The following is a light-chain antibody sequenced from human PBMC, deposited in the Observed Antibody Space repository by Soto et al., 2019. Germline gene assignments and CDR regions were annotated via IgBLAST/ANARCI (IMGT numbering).Light chain of an antibody. CDR3: QQYGSSSTWT. CDR1: QSVSSSY. CDR2: GAS. V-gene: IGKV3-20*01. J-gene: IGKJ1*01. Sequence: EIVLTQSPGTLSLSPGERATLSWSASQSVSSSYLAWYQQKPGQAPRLLIYGASSRATGIPDRFSGSGSGTDFTLTISRLEPEDFAVYYCQQYGSSSTWTFGQGTKVDIK.